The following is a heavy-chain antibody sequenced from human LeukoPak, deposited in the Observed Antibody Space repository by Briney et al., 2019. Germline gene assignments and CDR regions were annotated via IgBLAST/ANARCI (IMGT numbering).Heavy chain of an antibody. CDR3: ARVVAATGGWRFDY. D-gene: IGHD6-13*01. J-gene: IGHJ4*02. V-gene: IGHV4-39*01. CDR2: IYYSGST. CDR1: GGSISSSSYY. Sequence: PSETLSLTCTVSGGSISSSSYYWGWIRQPPGKGLEWIGSIYYSGSTYYNPSLKSRVTISVDTSKNQFSLKLSSVTAADTAVYYCARVVAATGGWRFDYWGQGTLVTVSS.